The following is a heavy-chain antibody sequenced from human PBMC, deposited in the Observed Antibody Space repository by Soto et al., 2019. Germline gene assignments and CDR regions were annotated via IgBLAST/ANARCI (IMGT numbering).Heavy chain of an antibody. CDR2: VYYSGTT. Sequence: SETLSLTCTVSGGSINSYYWSWIRQSPGKGLEWIGYVYYSGTTNYNPTLKSRITILVDTSENQFSLKLTSVTAADTAMYFCARQVSSAWPPYYYDMDVWGQGTTVTVSS. D-gene: IGHD6-25*01. V-gene: IGHV4-59*08. J-gene: IGHJ6*02. CDR3: ARQVSSAWPPYYYDMDV. CDR1: GGSINSYY.